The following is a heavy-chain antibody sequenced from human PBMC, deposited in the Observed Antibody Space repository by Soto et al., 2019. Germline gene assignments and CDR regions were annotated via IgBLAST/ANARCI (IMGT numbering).Heavy chain of an antibody. J-gene: IGHJ4*02. D-gene: IGHD2-2*01. CDR1: GFAFNNYG. CDR3: AREDSIIIPAVSDF. Sequence: KPGGSLRLSCTVSGFAFNNYGINWVRQAPGKGLEWVSSISKSDYTYYSDSVKGRFTISRGNAKNSVSLQMNTLRVEDTAVYYCAREDSIIIPAVSDFWGQGTLVTVSS. CDR2: ISKSDYT. V-gene: IGHV3-21*01.